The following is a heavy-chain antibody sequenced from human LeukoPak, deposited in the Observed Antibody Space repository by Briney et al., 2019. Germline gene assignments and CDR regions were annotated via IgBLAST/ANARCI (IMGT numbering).Heavy chain of an antibody. Sequence: SETLSLTCTVSGGSISSYYWSWIRQPPGKGLEWIGYIYYSGSTNYNPSLKSRVTISVDTSKNQFSLKLSSVTAADTAVYYCARGTAMVPPYYYYGMDVWGQGTTVTVSS. CDR3: ARGTAMVPPYYYYGMDV. D-gene: IGHD5-18*01. CDR2: IYYSGST. J-gene: IGHJ6*02. V-gene: IGHV4-59*01. CDR1: GGSISSYY.